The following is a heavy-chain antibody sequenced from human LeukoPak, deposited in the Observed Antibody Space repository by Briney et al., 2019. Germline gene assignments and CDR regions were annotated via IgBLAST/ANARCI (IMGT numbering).Heavy chain of an antibody. D-gene: IGHD2-2*02. CDR2: ISNSGDRT. Sequence: GSLRLSCAASGFTFSSHALSWVRQAPGKGLEWVSTISNSGDRTYYADSVKGRFTIPRDPSKNTLFFQMKPLKSEDTALYYCAKVTPPPPGRVSAYTTRYNYCYMDVWGNGTTVTVSS. J-gene: IGHJ6*03. CDR3: AKVTPPPPGRVSAYTTRYNYCYMDV. CDR1: GFTFSSHA. V-gene: IGHV3-23*01.